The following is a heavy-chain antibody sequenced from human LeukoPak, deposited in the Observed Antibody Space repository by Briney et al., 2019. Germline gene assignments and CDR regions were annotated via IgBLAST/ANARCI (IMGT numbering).Heavy chain of an antibody. CDR1: GFIFSNYW. CDR3: ARGVIPGTIQWSLGY. J-gene: IGHJ4*02. D-gene: IGHD2-2*02. V-gene: IGHV3-7*04. Sequence: QSGGSLRLSCAASGFIFSNYWMTWVRQAPGKGLEWVANIGPDGGEKFCLDSVKGRFTFSRDNARNSLFLQMDSLRAEDTAVYYCARGVIPGTIQWSLGYWGRGTLVTVAS. CDR2: IGPDGGEK.